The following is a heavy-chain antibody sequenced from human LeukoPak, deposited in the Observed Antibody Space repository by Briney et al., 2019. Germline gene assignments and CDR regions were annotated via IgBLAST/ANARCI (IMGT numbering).Heavy chain of an antibody. J-gene: IGHJ4*02. CDR2: ISGSGSGGTT. Sequence: GGSLRLSCAASGFTFSTYAMSWVRQAPGKGLEWVSAISGSGSGGTTYYADSVKGRFTFSRDNSKNTLYLQMNSLRLDDTAVYYCAKDPRVRSDNAYNGFDYWGQGTLVTVSS. D-gene: IGHD1-14*01. V-gene: IGHV3-23*01. CDR1: GFTFSTYA. CDR3: AKDPRVRSDNAYNGFDY.